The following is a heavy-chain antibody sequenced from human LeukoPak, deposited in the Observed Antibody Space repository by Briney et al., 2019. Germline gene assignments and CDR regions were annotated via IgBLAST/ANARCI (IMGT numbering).Heavy chain of an antibody. CDR3: ARADWDQLPPVADS. J-gene: IGHJ4*02. CDR1: GGSISSGDYY. V-gene: IGHV4-30-4*08. D-gene: IGHD2-2*01. CDR2: IYYSGST. Sequence: PSQTLSLTCTVSGGSISSGDYYWSWIRQPPGKGLEWIGYIYYSGSTYYNPSLKSRVTISVDTSKNQFSLKLSSVTAADTAVYYCARADWDQLPPVADSWGQGTLVTVSS.